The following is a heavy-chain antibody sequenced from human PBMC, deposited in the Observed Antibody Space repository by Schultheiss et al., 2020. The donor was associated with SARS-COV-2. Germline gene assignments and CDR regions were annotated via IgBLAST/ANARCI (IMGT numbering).Heavy chain of an antibody. CDR3: ARDSAVAGILPPDY. CDR2: IYSGGST. CDR1: GFTFSNAW. V-gene: IGHV3-66*01. Sequence: GESLKISCAASGFTFSNAWMSWVRQAPGKGLEWVSVIYSGGSTYYADSVMGRFTISRDNSKNTLYLQMNSLRAEDTAVYYCARDSAVAGILPPDYWGQGTLVTVSS. J-gene: IGHJ4*02. D-gene: IGHD6-19*01.